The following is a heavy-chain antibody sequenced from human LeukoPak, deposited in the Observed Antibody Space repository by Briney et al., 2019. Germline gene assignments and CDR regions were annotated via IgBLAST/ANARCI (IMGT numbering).Heavy chain of an antibody. CDR2: ISYTGNT. CDR1: GGSVSSGTYY. CDR3: ARDYCSSTTCYDSHYYGMDV. V-gene: IGHV4-61*01. Sequence: PSETLSLTCTVSGGSVSSGTYYWSWIRQPPGKGLEWIGYISYTGNTNYNPSLKSRVTISVDTSKNQFSLKLSSVTAADTAVYYCARDYCSSTTCYDSHYYGMDVWGQGTTVTVSS. J-gene: IGHJ6*02. D-gene: IGHD2-2*01.